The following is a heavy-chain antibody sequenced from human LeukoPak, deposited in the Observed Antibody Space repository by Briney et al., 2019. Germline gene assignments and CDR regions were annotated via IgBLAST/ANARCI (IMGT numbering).Heavy chain of an antibody. CDR2: INPNSGGT. Sequence: ASVKVSCKASGYTFTGYYTHWVRQAPGQGLEWMGWINPNSGGTNYAQKFQGRVTMTRDTSISTAYMELSRLRSDDTAVYYCARGGVYSSGSPYFDYWGQGTLVTVSS. V-gene: IGHV1-2*02. D-gene: IGHD6-19*01. CDR3: ARGGVYSSGSPYFDY. J-gene: IGHJ4*02. CDR1: GYTFTGYY.